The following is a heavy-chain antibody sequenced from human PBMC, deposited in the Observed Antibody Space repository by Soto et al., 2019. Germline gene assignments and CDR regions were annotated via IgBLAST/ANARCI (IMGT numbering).Heavy chain of an antibody. CDR3: ARDTSRGEYDY. Sequence: QVQLVQSGAEVKKPGASVKVSCKASGYTFTSYGISWVRQAPGQGLEWMGWINVYNGNTNYAQKLQGRVTMTTDTATSTAYLDLRSLRSDDTAGYFCARDTSRGEYDYWGQGNGVTVSS. CDR1: GYTFTSYG. V-gene: IGHV1-18*01. CDR2: INVYNGNT. D-gene: IGHD3-10*01. J-gene: IGHJ4*02.